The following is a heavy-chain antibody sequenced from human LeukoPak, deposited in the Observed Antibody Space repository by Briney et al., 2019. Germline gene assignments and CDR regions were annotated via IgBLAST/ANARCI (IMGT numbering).Heavy chain of an antibody. J-gene: IGHJ4*02. Sequence: GGSLRLSCVASGFMFSSYAMSWVRQAPGKGLEWVSGTSGSGTTSYYADSVKGRFTVSRDYSNNTLHLHMNRLRAEDTAVYYCAKGGHTVIVVKIDYWGQGTLVTVSS. CDR1: GFMFSSYA. D-gene: IGHD3-22*01. V-gene: IGHV3-23*01. CDR3: AKGGHTVIVVKIDY. CDR2: TSGSGTTS.